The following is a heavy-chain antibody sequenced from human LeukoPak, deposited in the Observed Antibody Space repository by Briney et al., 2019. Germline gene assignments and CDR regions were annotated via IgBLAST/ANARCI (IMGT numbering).Heavy chain of an antibody. D-gene: IGHD3-10*01. Sequence: SQTFSLTCDISGDSVSSNSAAWNWIRQSPSRGLEWLGRTYYRTKWYNDYAVSVKSRMTINADTSKNQFSLQLNSVTSEDTAVYYCAKGRWALFDCWGQRPLVSVSS. J-gene: IGHJ4*02. CDR2: TYYRTKWYN. V-gene: IGHV6-1*01. CDR3: AKGRWALFDC. CDR1: GDSVSSNSAA.